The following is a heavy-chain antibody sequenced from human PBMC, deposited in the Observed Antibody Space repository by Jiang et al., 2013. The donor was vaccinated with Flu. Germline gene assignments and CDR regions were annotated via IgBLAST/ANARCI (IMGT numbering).Heavy chain of an antibody. CDR2: IITIFGTT. D-gene: IGHD2-21*02. Sequence: KPGSSVRVSCKASGGAFSSDIIIWVRQAPGQGLEWMGRIITIFGTTNYAQKLQGRVTITADKSTSTVYMELSSLRSEDTAVYYCASKSGDSAGVHSHYYGLDVWGQGTTVTVSS. J-gene: IGHJ6*02. CDR3: ASKSGDSAGVHSHYYGLDV. CDR1: GGAFSSDI. V-gene: IGHV1-69*08.